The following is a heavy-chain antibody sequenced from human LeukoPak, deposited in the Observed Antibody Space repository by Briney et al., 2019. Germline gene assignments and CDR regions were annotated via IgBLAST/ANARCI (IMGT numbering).Heavy chain of an antibody. CDR3: ARFRFLEWRVRGAFDP. V-gene: IGHV1-2*02. CDR1: GYTFTGYC. Sequence: GASVKVSCKASGYTFTGYCMHWVRQAPGQGLEWMGWINPNSGGTNYAQKFHGRVTMTRDTSISTAYMELSRLRSDDTAVYYCARFRFLEWRVRGAFDPWGQGTLVTVSS. CDR2: INPNSGGT. J-gene: IGHJ5*02. D-gene: IGHD3-3*01.